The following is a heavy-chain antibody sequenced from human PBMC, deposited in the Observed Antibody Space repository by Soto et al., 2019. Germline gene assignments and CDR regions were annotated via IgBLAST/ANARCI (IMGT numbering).Heavy chain of an antibody. V-gene: IGHV4-39*01. J-gene: IGHJ4*02. CDR2: IYYSGSS. D-gene: IGHD4-17*01. CDR1: GDSGGFISSSSYH. CDR3: ARHPPYGPLDY. Sequence: QLQLQESGPGLVKPSETLSLTCTVSGDSGGFISSSSYHWGWIRQPPGKGLEWIGNIYYSGSSYYTPSLKSRVTISGDTSKNQFPLRLTSVTAAETAVYYCARHPPYGPLDYWGQGTRVTVSS.